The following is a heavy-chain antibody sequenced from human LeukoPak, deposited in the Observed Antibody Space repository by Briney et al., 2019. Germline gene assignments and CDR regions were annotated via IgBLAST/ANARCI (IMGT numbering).Heavy chain of an antibody. V-gene: IGHV1-18*01. Sequence: ASVKVSCKASGYTFTSYGISWVRQAPGQGLEWMGWISAYNGNTNYAPKLQGRVTMTTDTSTSTAYMELRSLRSDDTAVYYCARDYRYYYDSSGWCYWGQGTLVTVSS. D-gene: IGHD3-22*01. CDR2: ISAYNGNT. CDR3: ARDYRYYYDSSGWCY. J-gene: IGHJ4*02. CDR1: GYTFTSYG.